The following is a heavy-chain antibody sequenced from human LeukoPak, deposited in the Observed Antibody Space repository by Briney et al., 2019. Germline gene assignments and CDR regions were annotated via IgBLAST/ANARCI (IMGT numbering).Heavy chain of an antibody. V-gene: IGHV3-30*03. Sequence: QSGGSLRLSCVASGFTFSSYGMHWVRQAPGKGLEWVAIISYDGSNKYYADSVKGRFTISRDNSKNTLYLQMNSLRAEDTAVYYCARVRGSYSRDYWGQGILVTVSS. CDR2: ISYDGSNK. CDR3: ARVRGSYSRDY. CDR1: GFTFSSYG. J-gene: IGHJ4*02. D-gene: IGHD3-16*01.